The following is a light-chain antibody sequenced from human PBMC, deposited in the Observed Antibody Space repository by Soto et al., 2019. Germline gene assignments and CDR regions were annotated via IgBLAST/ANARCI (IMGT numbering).Light chain of an antibody. CDR2: YDD. Sequence: QSVLTQPPSVSEAPRQRVTISCSGSSSNIGNNAVNWYQQLQGKAPKLLIYYDDLLPSGVSDRFSGSKSGTSASLAISGRQSEDEADYYCAAWDDSLNGPVFGGGTTLTVL. V-gene: IGLV1-36*01. J-gene: IGLJ2*01. CDR3: AAWDDSLNGPV. CDR1: SSNIGNNA.